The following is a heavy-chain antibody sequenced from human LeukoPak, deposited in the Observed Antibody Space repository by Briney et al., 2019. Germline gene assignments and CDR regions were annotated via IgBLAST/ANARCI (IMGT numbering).Heavy chain of an antibody. V-gene: IGHV1-8*01. CDR2: MNPNSGNT. Sequence: GASVKVSCKASGYTFTSYDINWVRQATGQGLEWMGWMNPNSGNTGYAQKFQGRVTMTRNTSISTAYMELSSLRSEDTAVYYCARFPGLLWFGELLDAFDIWGQGTMVTASS. D-gene: IGHD3-10*01. CDR3: ARFPGLLWFGELLDAFDI. J-gene: IGHJ3*02. CDR1: GYTFTSYD.